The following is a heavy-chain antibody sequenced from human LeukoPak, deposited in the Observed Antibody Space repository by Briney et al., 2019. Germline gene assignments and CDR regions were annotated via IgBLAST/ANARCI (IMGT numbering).Heavy chain of an antibody. Sequence: PGGSLRLSCAASGFTFSSYWMSWVRQALGKGLEWVGNIKQDGSEKWYVDSVKGRFTMSRDNAQNSLFLQMNSLRVEDTAVYYCARVGFSSGYYTGLGDWGQGTLVTVSS. J-gene: IGHJ4*02. V-gene: IGHV3-7*01. CDR2: IKQDGSEK. CDR1: GFTFSSYW. D-gene: IGHD3-3*01. CDR3: ARVGFSSGYYTGLGD.